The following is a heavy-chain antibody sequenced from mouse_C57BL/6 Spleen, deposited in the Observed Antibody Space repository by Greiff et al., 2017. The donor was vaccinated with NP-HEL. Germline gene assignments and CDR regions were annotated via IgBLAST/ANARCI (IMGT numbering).Heavy chain of an antibody. CDR2: IYPGAGDT. J-gene: IGHJ1*03. V-gene: IGHV1-82*01. Sequence: QVQLQQSGPELVKPGASVKISCKASGYAFSSSWMNWVKQRPGKGLEWIGRIYPGAGDTNYNGKFKGKATLTADKSSSTAYMQLSSLTAEDSAVYFCARRSGTGRWYFDVWGTGTTVTVSS. CDR1: GYAFSSSW. CDR3: ARRSGTGRWYFDV. D-gene: IGHD1-3*01.